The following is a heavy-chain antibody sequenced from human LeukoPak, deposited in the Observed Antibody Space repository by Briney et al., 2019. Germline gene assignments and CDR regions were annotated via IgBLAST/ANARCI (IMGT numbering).Heavy chain of an antibody. Sequence: GGSLRLSCVASGLTFNTYSMNWVRQAPGKGLEWVSYISSSSSTIYYADSVKGRFTISRDNAKNSLYLQMNSLRAEDTAVYYYARDTGYWGQGTLVTVSS. CDR1: GLTFNTYS. CDR2: ISSSSSTI. D-gene: IGHD3-10*01. CDR3: ARDTGY. J-gene: IGHJ4*02. V-gene: IGHV3-48*01.